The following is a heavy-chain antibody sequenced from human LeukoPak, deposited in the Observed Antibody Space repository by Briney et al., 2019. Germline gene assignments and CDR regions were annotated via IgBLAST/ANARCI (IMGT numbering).Heavy chain of an antibody. CDR3: ARGRPFSLFLDP. V-gene: IGHV4-34*01. CDR1: GVSFSGYY. CDR2: INHSGST. J-gene: IGHJ5*02. D-gene: IGHD3-16*02. Sequence: SETLSLTCAVYGVSFSGYYWSWIRQPPGKGLEWIGEINHSGSTNYNPSLKSRVTISVDTSKNQFSLKLSSVTAADTAVYYCARGRPFSLFLDPWGQGTLVTVSS.